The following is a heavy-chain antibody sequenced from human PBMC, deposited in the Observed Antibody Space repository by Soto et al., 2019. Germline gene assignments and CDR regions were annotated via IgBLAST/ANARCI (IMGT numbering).Heavy chain of an antibody. J-gene: IGHJ4*02. CDR3: ARAYSSGWYYFDY. D-gene: IGHD6-19*01. CDR2: INAGNGNT. Sequence: ASVKVSCKASGYTFTSYAMHWVRQAPGQRLEWMGWINAGNGNTKYSQKFQGRVTITRDTSASTAYMELSSLRSEDTAVYYCARAYSSGWYYFDYWGKGTLVTVSS. V-gene: IGHV1-3*01. CDR1: GYTFTSYA.